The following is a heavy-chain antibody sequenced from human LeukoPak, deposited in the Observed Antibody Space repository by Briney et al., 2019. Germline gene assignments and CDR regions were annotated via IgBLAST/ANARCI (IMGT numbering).Heavy chain of an antibody. J-gene: IGHJ5*02. Sequence: KPGGSLGLSCAASGFTFSSYSMNWVRQAPGKGLEWVSSISSSSSYIYYADSVKGRFTISRDNAKNSLYLQMNSLRAEDTAVYYCATQYYDSSGYYPPWGQGTLVTVSS. V-gene: IGHV3-21*01. CDR1: GFTFSSYS. CDR2: ISSSSSYI. D-gene: IGHD3-22*01. CDR3: ATQYYDSSGYYPP.